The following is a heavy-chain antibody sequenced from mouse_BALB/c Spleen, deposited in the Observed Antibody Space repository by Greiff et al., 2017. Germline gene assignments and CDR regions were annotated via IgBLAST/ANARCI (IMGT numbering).Heavy chain of an antibody. Sequence: QVHVKQSGAELVRPGTSVKVSCKASGYAFTNYLIEWVKQRPGQGLEWIGVINPGSGGTNYNEKFKGKATLTADKSSSTAYMQLSSLTSENSAVYFCARSGYDGYYHWYFDVWGAGTTVTVSS. V-gene: IGHV1-54*01. J-gene: IGHJ1*01. CDR1: GYAFTNYL. CDR2: INPGSGGT. CDR3: ARSGYDGYYHWYFDV. D-gene: IGHD2-3*01.